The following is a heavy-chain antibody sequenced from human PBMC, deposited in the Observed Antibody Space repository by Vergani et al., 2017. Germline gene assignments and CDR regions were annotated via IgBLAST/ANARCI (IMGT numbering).Heavy chain of an antibody. Sequence: QVQLVESGGGVVQPGRSLRLSCAASGFTFSSYGMHWVRQAPGKGLEWVAVIWYDGSNKYYADSVKGRFTISRDNSKNTLYLQMNSLRAEDTAVYYCAVDIGRRRRDGYNYGDYWGQGTLVTVSS. CDR1: GFTFSSYG. D-gene: IGHD5-24*01. CDR2: IWYDGSNK. CDR3: AVDIGRRRRDGYNYGDY. V-gene: IGHV3-33*01. J-gene: IGHJ4*02.